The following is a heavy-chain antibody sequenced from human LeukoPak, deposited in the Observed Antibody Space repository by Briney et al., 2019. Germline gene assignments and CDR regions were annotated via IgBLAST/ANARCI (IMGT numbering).Heavy chain of an antibody. CDR3: ARLGSIAARVFDY. J-gene: IGHJ4*02. CDR2: IIPILGIA. D-gene: IGHD6-6*01. CDR1: GGTFSSYA. Sequence: SVKVSCKASGGTFSSYAISWVRQAPGQRLEWMGRIIPILGIANYAQKFQGRVTITADKSTSTAYMELSSLRSEDTAVYYCARLGSIAARVFDYWGQGTLVTVSS. V-gene: IGHV1-69*04.